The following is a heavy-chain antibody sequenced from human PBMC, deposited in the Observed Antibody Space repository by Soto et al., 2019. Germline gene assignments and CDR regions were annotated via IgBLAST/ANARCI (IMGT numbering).Heavy chain of an antibody. D-gene: IGHD6-13*01. V-gene: IGHV1-69*01. J-gene: IGHJ6*02. Sequence: QVQLVQSGAEVKKPGSSVKVSCKASGGTFSSYAISWVRQAPGQGLEWMGGIIPIFGTANYAQKFQGRVKITADESTSTAYMELSSLRSEDTAVDYCARSEQQLDPYYYYYCMDVWGQGTTVTVSS. CDR3: ARSEQQLDPYYYYYCMDV. CDR1: GGTFSSYA. CDR2: IIPIFGTA.